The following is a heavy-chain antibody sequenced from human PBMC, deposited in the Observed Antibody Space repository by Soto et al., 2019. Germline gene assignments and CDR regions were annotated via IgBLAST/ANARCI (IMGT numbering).Heavy chain of an antibody. J-gene: IGHJ4*02. V-gene: IGHV1-46*03. Sequence: ASVKVSCKASGYTFTSYYMHWVRQAPGQGLEWMGIINPSGGSTSYAQKFQGRVTMTRDTSTSTVYMELSSLRSEDTAVYYCARVAPGYSSSSPPFDYWGQGTLVTVSS. CDR1: GYTFTSYY. D-gene: IGHD6-6*01. CDR3: ARVAPGYSSSSPPFDY. CDR2: INPSGGST.